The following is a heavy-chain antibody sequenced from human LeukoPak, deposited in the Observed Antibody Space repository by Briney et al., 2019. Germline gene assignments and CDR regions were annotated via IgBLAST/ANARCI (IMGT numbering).Heavy chain of an antibody. D-gene: IGHD3-3*01. CDR3: ASDYDFWSGPLKVDWDFDY. Sequence: SETLSLTCTVSGGSISSSSYYWGWIRQPPGKGLEWIGSIYYSGSTYYNPSLKSRVTISVDTSKNQFSLKLSSVTAADTAVYYCASDYDFWSGPLKVDWDFDYWGQGTLVTVSS. J-gene: IGHJ4*02. CDR2: IYYSGST. CDR1: GGSISSSSYY. V-gene: IGHV4-39*01.